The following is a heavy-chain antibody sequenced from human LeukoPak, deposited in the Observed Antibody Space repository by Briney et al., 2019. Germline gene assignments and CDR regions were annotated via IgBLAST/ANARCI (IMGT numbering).Heavy chain of an antibody. CDR3: ARVRRGLRGYYFDY. D-gene: IGHD5-24*01. V-gene: IGHV4-59*01. CDR1: GCSISGYY. J-gene: IGHJ4*02. CDR2: IHYSGST. Sequence: PSETLSLTCTVSGCSISGYYWSWIRQPPGKGLEWIGYIHYSGSTNYNPSLKSRVTISVDTSKNQFSLKLSSVTAADTAVYYCARVRRGLRGYYFDYWGQGTLVTVSS.